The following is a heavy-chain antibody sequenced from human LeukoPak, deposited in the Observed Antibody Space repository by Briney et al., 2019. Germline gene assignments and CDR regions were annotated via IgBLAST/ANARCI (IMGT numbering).Heavy chain of an antibody. Sequence: ASVKVSCKASGYTFTDYYIHWVRHAPGQGLEWMGWVKPNSGGTDYAQKVQGRVTMTRDTSISTAYMELSRLTSDDTAVYYCARVGYSSAWSNFDYWGQGTLVTVSS. D-gene: IGHD6-19*01. CDR2: VKPNSGGT. CDR1: GYTFTDYY. J-gene: IGHJ4*02. CDR3: ARVGYSSAWSNFDY. V-gene: IGHV1-2*02.